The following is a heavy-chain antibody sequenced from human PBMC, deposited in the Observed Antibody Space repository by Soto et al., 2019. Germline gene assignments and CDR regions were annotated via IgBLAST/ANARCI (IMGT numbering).Heavy chain of an antibody. Sequence: ASVKVSCKTSGYTFANCDFSWVRQARGQGLEWMGWVSNRNGVTNYAENFRDRVTISTDTSTNTVYMELRSLRSDDTAVYFCARERLNTGWYGFDYWGQGTQVTVSS. CDR1: GYTFANCD. D-gene: IGHD6-19*01. CDR3: ARERLNTGWYGFDY. V-gene: IGHV1-18*04. J-gene: IGHJ4*02. CDR2: VSNRNGVT.